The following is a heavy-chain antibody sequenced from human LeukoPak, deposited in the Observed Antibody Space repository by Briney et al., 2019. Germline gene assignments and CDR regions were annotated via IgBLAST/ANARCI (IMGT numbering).Heavy chain of an antibody. CDR2: IGSSGSTI. V-gene: IGHV3-48*03. Sequence: GGSLRLSCAASGFTFSSYEMNWVRQAPGKGLEWVSYIGSSGSTIYYADSVKGRFTISRDNAKNSLYLQMNSLRAEDTAVYYCARGGRKYCSSTGSPCGEGYFDYWGQGTLVTVSS. CDR1: GFTFSSYE. CDR3: ARGGRKYCSSTGSPCGEGYFDY. D-gene: IGHD2-2*01. J-gene: IGHJ4*02.